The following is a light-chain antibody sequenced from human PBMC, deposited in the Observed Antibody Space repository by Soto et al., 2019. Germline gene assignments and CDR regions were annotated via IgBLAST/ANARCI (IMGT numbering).Light chain of an antibody. CDR1: QSVSSR. CDR2: GAS. J-gene: IGKJ1*01. V-gene: IGKV3D-15*01. Sequence: EIVLTQSPGTLSLSPGERATLSCRASQSVSSRLAWYQQKPGQAPRLLISGASSRATGIPDRFSGSGSGTDFTLTISSLQSEDFAVYYCQQYNNWPRTFGQGTKVDIK. CDR3: QQYNNWPRT.